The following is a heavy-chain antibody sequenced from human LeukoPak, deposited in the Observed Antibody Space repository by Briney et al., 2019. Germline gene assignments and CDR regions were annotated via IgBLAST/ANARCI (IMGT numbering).Heavy chain of an antibody. CDR1: GFTFSSYE. D-gene: IGHD3-22*01. Sequence: GGSLRLSCAASGFTFSSYEMNWVRQAQGKGVEWVSYISSSGSTIYYADSVKGRFTISRDNSKNTLYLQMNSLRAEDTAVYYCAKSGSSGYTFDYWGQGTLVTVSS. V-gene: IGHV3-48*03. CDR2: ISSSGSTI. CDR3: AKSGSSGYTFDY. J-gene: IGHJ4*02.